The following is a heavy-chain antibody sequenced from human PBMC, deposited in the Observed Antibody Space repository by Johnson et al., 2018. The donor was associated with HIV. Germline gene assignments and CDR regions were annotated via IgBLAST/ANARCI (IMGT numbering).Heavy chain of an antibody. Sequence: AAGGVTFSSYAMHWVRQAPGKGLEWVAVISYDGSNKYYADSVKGRFTISRDKAKNTVHLQMNSLSAEDTAVYYCARGPILEWLSGDGFDIWGQGTMVTVSS. CDR2: ISYDGSNK. J-gene: IGHJ3*02. CDR3: ARGPILEWLSGDGFDI. D-gene: IGHD3-3*01. CDR1: GVTFSSYA. V-gene: IGHV3-30-3*01.